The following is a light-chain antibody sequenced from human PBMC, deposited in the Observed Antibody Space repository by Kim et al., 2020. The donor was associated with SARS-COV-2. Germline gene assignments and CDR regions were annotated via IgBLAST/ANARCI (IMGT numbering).Light chain of an antibody. V-gene: IGLV3-1*01. CDR1: KLGDKY. J-gene: IGLJ3*02. Sequence: SVSPGQTASITCSGDKLGDKYACWYQQKPGQSPVLVIYRDNTRPSGIPARFSGSNSGNTATLTISGTQAMDEADYYCQAWDSSTWVFGGGTQLTVL. CDR2: RDN. CDR3: QAWDSSTWV.